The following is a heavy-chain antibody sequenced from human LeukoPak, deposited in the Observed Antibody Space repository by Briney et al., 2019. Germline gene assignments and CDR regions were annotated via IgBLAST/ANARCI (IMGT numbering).Heavy chain of an antibody. CDR3: ARGTTVTKGAG. CDR2: INSDGSST. Sequence: GGSLRLSCAASGFTFSSYWMHWVRQAPGKGLVWVSCINSDGSSTSYADSVKGRFTISRDNAKNTLYLQMNSLRAEDTAVYYCARGTTVTKGAGWGQGTLVTVSS. V-gene: IGHV3-74*01. D-gene: IGHD4-17*01. J-gene: IGHJ4*02. CDR1: GFTFSSYW.